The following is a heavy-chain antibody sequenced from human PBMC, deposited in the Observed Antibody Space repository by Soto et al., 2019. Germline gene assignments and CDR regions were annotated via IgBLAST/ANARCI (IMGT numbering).Heavy chain of an antibody. CDR3: TRREGRGTTAFDI. CDR1: GFTFSGSA. D-gene: IGHD1-1*01. V-gene: IGHV3-73*01. Sequence: GGSLRLSCAASGFTFSGSAMHWVRQASGKGLEWVGRIRSKANSYATAYAASVKGRFTISRDDSKNTAYLQMNSLKTEDPAVYYCTRREGRGTTAFDIWGQGTMVTVSS. J-gene: IGHJ3*02. CDR2: IRSKANSYAT.